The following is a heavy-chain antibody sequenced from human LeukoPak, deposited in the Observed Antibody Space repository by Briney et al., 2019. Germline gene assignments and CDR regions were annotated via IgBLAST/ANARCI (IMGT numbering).Heavy chain of an antibody. J-gene: IGHJ4*02. V-gene: IGHV3-23*01. CDR1: GITLSNYG. D-gene: IGHD3-10*01. CDR3: AKRGVIIRVILVGFHKEAYYFDS. Sequence: PGGSLRLSCAVSGITLSNYGMSWVRQAPGKGLEWVAGLSGSAGGTQYADSVKGRFTISRDNPKNTLYLQMNSLRAEDTAMYFCAKRGVIIRVILVGFHKEAYYFDSWGQGALVTVSS. CDR2: LSGSAGGT.